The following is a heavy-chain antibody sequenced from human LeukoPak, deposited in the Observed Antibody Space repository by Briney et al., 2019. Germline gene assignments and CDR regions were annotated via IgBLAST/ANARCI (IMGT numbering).Heavy chain of an antibody. CDR3: ASGGVLYHSRL. V-gene: IGHV4-39*01. CDR1: GGSISSSSYY. CDR2: IYYSGST. Sequence: SETLSLTCTVSGGSISSSSYYWGWIRQPPGKGLEWSGSIYYSGSTYYNPSLKSRVTISVDTSKNQFSLKLSSVTAADTAVYYCASGGVLYHSRLWGQGTLVTVSS. D-gene: IGHD3-16*01. J-gene: IGHJ4*02.